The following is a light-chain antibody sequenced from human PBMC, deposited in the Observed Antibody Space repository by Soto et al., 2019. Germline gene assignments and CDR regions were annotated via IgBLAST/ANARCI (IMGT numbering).Light chain of an antibody. CDR3: QQLNSYPNT. CDR2: AAS. J-gene: IGKJ2*01. Sequence: DIPLTQSPSFLSASVGDRVTITCRASQGISSYLAWYQQKPGKAPKLLIYAASTLQSGVPSRFSGSGSGTEFTLTISNLQPEDFATYYCQQLNSYPNTFGQGTKLEIK. V-gene: IGKV1-9*01. CDR1: QGISSY.